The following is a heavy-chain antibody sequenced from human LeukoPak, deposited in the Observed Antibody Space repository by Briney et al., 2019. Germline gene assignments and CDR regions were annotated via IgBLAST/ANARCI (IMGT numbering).Heavy chain of an antibody. V-gene: IGHV4-59*08. CDR2: IYYSGST. CDR1: GGSINSYY. J-gene: IGHJ4*02. D-gene: IGHD2-2*01. CDR3: ARHYFGSSYHFEY. Sequence: SETLSLTCTVSGGSINSYYWSWIRQPPGEGLEWIGYIYYSGSTKYNPSLKSRVTISVDTSKNQFSLKLSSVTAADTAVYYCARHYFGSSYHFEYWGQGTLVTVSS.